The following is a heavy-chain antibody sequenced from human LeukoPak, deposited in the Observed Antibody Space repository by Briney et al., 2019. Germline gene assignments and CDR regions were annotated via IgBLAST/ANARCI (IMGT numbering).Heavy chain of an antibody. CDR3: AKKIQVGATSPYSDFQD. Sequence: GGSLRLSCAASGFTFSSYAMGWVRQAPGKGLEWVSAISGSGATTHYAGSVKGRFSISRDNSKNTLYLQMNSLRAEDTAVYYCAKKIQVGATSPYSDFQDWGQGTLVTVSS. V-gene: IGHV3-23*01. CDR1: GFTFSSYA. D-gene: IGHD1-26*01. CDR2: ISGSGATT. J-gene: IGHJ1*01.